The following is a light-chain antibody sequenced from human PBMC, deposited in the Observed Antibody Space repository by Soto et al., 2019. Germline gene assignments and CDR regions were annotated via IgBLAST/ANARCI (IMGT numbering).Light chain of an antibody. J-gene: IGKJ1*01. CDR2: GAS. V-gene: IGKV3-20*01. Sequence: EIVLTQSPGTLSLSPGERATLSCRAGQSVARNYLAWYQLKPGQAPRLLIYGASSRATGIPDRFGGSGSGTDFTLTISRLEPEDFAVYCCQQYADSPQTFGPGPKVEI. CDR1: QSVARNY. CDR3: QQYADSPQT.